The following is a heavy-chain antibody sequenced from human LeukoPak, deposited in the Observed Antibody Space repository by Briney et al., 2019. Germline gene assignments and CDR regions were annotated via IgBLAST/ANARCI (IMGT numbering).Heavy chain of an antibody. D-gene: IGHD6-6*01. CDR1: GYSISSGYY. CDR3: ASYSSSAPFSY. Sequence: SGTLSLTCTVSGYSISSGYYWGWIRQPPGKGLEWIGSIYHSGSTYYNPSLKSRVTISVDTSKNQFSLKLSSVTAADTAVYYCASYSSSAPFSYWGQGTLVTVSS. CDR2: IYHSGST. V-gene: IGHV4-38-2*02. J-gene: IGHJ4*02.